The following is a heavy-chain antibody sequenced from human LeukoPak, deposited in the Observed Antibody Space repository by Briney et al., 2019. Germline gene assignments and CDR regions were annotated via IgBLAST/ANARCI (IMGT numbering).Heavy chain of an antibody. CDR1: GASISSYY. CDR2: IFYYGST. D-gene: IGHD2-21*02. V-gene: IGHV4-59*01. Sequence: SETLSLTCTVSGASISSYYWSWIRQPPGKGLEWIGYIFYYGSTNYNPSLKSRVTISVDTSKNQFSLKLKSVTAADTAVYYCARGGGDFIIFDYWGQGTLVTVSS. CDR3: ARGGGDFIIFDY. J-gene: IGHJ4*02.